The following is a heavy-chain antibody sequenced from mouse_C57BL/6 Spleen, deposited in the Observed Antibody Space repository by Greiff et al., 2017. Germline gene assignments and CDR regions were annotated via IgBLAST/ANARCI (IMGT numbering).Heavy chain of an antibody. V-gene: IGHV3-6*01. Sequence: EVKLMESGPGLVKPSQSLSLTCSVTGYSITSGYYWNWLRQFPGNKLEWMGYISYDGSNNYHPSLKNRISITRDTSKNQFFLKLNSVTTEDTATYYCASGGYYGSLYWYFEVWGTGTTVTVSS. D-gene: IGHD1-1*01. CDR1: GYSITSGYY. CDR2: ISYDGSN. CDR3: ASGGYYGSLYWYFEV. J-gene: IGHJ1*03.